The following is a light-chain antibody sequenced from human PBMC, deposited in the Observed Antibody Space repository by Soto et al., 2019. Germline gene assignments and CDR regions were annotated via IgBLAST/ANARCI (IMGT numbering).Light chain of an antibody. Sequence: EIVLTQSPATLSSSAGDRVTITCRASQNINTRLAWYQHKPGQAPSLLIYQTSTWATDIPARFRASGTGTDFTLTLSSVEPEDFAVYYCQQCSLTFGQGTRLEIK. V-gene: IGKV3D-11*02. J-gene: IGKJ5*01. CDR2: QTS. CDR3: QQCSLT. CDR1: QNINTR.